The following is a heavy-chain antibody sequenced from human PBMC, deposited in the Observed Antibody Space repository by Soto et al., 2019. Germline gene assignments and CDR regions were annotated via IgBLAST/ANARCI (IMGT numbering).Heavy chain of an antibody. J-gene: IGHJ6*02. CDR2: IRTKPNSYAT. Sequence: EEQLVESGGGLVQPGGSLKLSCAASGFNFSGSAVQWVRQASGKGLEWVGRIRTKPNSYATAYAASVKGRFTISRDDSMNTAYLQMNSLKTEDTAVYFCTRVEEFNPNYGLDVWGQGTTVTVSS. CDR1: GFNFSGSA. V-gene: IGHV3-73*01. CDR3: TRVEEFNPNYGLDV.